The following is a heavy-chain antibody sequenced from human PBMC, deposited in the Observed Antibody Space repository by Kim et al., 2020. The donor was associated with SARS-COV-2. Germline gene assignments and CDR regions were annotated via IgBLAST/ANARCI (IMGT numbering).Heavy chain of an antibody. J-gene: IGHJ6*02. Sequence: GGSLRLSCAASGFTFSSYSMNWVRQAPGKGLEWVSSISSSSSYIYYADSVKGRFTISRDNAKNSLYLQMNSLRAEDAAVYYCARDGEVTRDGTPYYYYGMDVWGQGTTVTVSS. CDR3: ARDGEVTRDGTPYYYYGMDV. CDR2: ISSSSSYI. D-gene: IGHD4-17*01. CDR1: GFTFSSYS. V-gene: IGHV3-21*01.